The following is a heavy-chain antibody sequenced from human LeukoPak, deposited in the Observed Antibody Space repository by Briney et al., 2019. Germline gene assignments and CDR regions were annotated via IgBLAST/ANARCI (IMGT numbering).Heavy chain of an antibody. Sequence: GGSLRLSCAPSGFSLTFYAIQCVRQAPGKGLEYVSGISTNGGNTYYADSVKGRFTISRDNSKNTLYLQMSSLRAEDTAVYDCVKPFEEHCVRYYFDYWGQGTLVTVSS. CDR1: GFSLTFYA. J-gene: IGHJ4*02. D-gene: IGHD3-10*01. CDR3: VKPFEEHCVRYYFDY. CDR2: ISTNGGNT. V-gene: IGHV3-64D*09.